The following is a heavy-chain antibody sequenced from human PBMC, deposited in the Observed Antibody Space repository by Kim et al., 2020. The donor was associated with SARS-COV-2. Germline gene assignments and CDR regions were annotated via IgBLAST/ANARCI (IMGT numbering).Heavy chain of an antibody. CDR1: GFTFSSYG. Sequence: GGSLRLSCAASGFTFSSYGMHWVRQAPGKGLEWVAVIWYDGSNKYYADSVKGRFTISRDNSKNTLYLQMNSLRAEDTAVYYCARDISYYYGSGSLPAYYYYYGMDVWGQGTTVTVSS. CDR3: ARDISYYYGSGSLPAYYYYYGMDV. J-gene: IGHJ6*02. D-gene: IGHD3-10*01. V-gene: IGHV3-33*01. CDR2: IWYDGSNK.